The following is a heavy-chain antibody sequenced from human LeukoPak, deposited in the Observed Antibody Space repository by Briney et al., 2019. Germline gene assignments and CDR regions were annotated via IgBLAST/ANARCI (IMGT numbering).Heavy chain of an antibody. CDR2: ISYDGNNE. Sequence: GGSLRLSCEASGFIFTTYGMQWLRQAPGKGLEWVALISYDGNNEYYADSVRGRFTVSRDDSKNSVYLQMNTLGVEDTAVYYCAKSRFAGASKSVALYSWGQGTLVTVSS. V-gene: IGHV3-30*18. CDR1: GFIFTTYG. J-gene: IGHJ4*02. CDR3: AKSRFAGASKSVALYS. D-gene: IGHD1-26*01.